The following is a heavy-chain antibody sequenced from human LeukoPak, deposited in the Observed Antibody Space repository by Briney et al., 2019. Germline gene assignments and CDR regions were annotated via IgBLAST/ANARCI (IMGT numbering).Heavy chain of an antibody. V-gene: IGHV4-39*01. CDR1: GGSISTSTSY. CDR3: ARHHRAAMDFNDAFDI. CDR2: VHYSGST. Sequence: SETLSLTCTVSGGSISTSTSYWGWIRQPPGKGLEWIGAVHYSGSTYYTPSLESRVTIFVDTSKNQFSLKLSSVTAADTAVFYCARHHRAAMDFNDAFDIWGQGTMVTVSS. J-gene: IGHJ3*02. D-gene: IGHD5-18*01.